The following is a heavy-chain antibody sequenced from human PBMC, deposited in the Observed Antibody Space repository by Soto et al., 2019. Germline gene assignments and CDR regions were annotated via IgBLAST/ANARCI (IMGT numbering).Heavy chain of an antibody. CDR3: TTWIQLWSHHAYYFDY. J-gene: IGHJ4*02. Sequence: VASGCSRSNEMMSSVSQAPGKGLEWVGRIKSKTDGGTTDYAAPVKGRFTISRDDSKNTLYLQMNSLKTEDTAVYYCTTWIQLWSHHAYYFDYCRQGSLVSCSS. CDR2: IKSKTDGGTT. V-gene: IGHV3-15*01. D-gene: IGHD5-18*01. CDR1: GCSRSNEM.